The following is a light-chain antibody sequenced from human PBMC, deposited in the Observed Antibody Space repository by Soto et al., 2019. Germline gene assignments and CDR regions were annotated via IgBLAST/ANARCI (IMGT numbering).Light chain of an antibody. Sequence: DIVMTQSPDSLAVSLGERATINCKSSQSVLYSSNNKNYLAWYQQKPGQPPKLLFFWASTRESGVPDRFSGSGSWTDFTLTISSLQAKDVAVYYCQQYYSSPFTFGPGTKVDIK. V-gene: IGKV4-1*01. CDR2: WAS. CDR1: QSVLYSSNNKNY. CDR3: QQYYSSPFT. J-gene: IGKJ3*01.